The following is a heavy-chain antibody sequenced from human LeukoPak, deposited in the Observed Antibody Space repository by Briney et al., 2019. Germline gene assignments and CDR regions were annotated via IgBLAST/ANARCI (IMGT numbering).Heavy chain of an antibody. D-gene: IGHD3-10*01. CDR1: GGSITSYY. CDR3: ARHPRRLLWFGESKGFDY. CDR2: IFYTGST. V-gene: IGHV4-59*08. Sequence: SETLSLTCTVSGGSITSYYWSWFRQPPGKGLEFIGYIFYTGSTNYNPSLKSRVTISVDTSKNQFSLKLSSVTAADTAVYYCARHPRRLLWFGESKGFDYWGQGTLVTVSS. J-gene: IGHJ4*02.